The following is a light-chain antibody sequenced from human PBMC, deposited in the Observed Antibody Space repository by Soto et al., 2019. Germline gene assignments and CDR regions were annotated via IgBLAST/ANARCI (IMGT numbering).Light chain of an antibody. Sequence: VLTQSPLTLPVPPGQLASISRRSIPSLIYSNGKTYLNWYQQRPGQVPRRIIYEVSNRDFGVPDRFSGSGSGSGTDFTLKISRVEAEDAGVYYCMEGTPSFGQGAKVDI. CDR3: MEGTPS. V-gene: IGKV2-30*01. J-gene: IGKJ1*01. CDR2: EVS. CDR1: PSLIYSNGKTY.